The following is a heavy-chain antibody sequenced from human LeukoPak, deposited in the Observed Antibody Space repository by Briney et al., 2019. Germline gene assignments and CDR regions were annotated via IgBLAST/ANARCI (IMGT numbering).Heavy chain of an antibody. V-gene: IGHV4-34*01. J-gene: IGHJ6*03. CDR1: GGSFSGYY. CDR2: INHSGGI. Sequence: SETLSLTCAVYGGSFSGYYWSWIRQPPGKGLEWIGEINHSGGINYNPSLKSRVTISVDTSKNQFSLRLSAVTAADTAAYYCASVRRGFGESSKYYSYYYMDVWGNGTTVTISS. CDR3: ASVRRGFGESSKYYSYYYMDV. D-gene: IGHD3-10*01.